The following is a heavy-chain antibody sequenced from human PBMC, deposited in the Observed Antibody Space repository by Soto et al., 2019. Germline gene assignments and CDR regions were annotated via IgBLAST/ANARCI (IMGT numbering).Heavy chain of an antibody. CDR2: ISYDGSNK. CDR3: AKDAGRTGTSWFDP. J-gene: IGHJ5*02. CDR1: GFTFSSYG. D-gene: IGHD1-7*01. Sequence: QVQLVESGGGVVQPGRSLRLSCAASGFTFSSYGMHWVRQAPGMGLEWVAVISYDGSNKYYADSVKGRFTISRDNSKNTLYLQMNSLRAEDTAVYYCAKDAGRTGTSWFDPWGQGTLVTVSS. V-gene: IGHV3-30*18.